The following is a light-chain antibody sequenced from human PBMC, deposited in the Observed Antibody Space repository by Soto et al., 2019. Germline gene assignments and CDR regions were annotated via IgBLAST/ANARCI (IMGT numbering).Light chain of an antibody. J-gene: IGKJ3*01. CDR3: QQLNSYL. Sequence: IQLTQSPSSLSASVGDRVTITCRASQGISSYLAWYQQKPGKAPKLLIYAASTLQSGVPSRFSGSGSGTYFTLTISSLQPEDFATYYCQQLNSYLFGPGTKVDIK. CDR2: AAS. V-gene: IGKV1-9*01. CDR1: QGISSY.